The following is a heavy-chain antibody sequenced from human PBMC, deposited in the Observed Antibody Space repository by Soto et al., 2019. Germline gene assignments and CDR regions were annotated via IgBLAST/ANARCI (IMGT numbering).Heavy chain of an antibody. Sequence: ASVKVSCKASGHTFTGHHMRWVRQAPGQGLEWMGYIDLDNDNRAYAQKFQGRVTTTRDTSTTTAYMELSGLRSDDTAVYYCGLEPTGTGGFDYWGQGTLVTVSS. CDR2: IDLDNDNR. V-gene: IGHV1-2*02. CDR1: GHTFTGHH. D-gene: IGHD7-27*01. CDR3: GLEPTGTGGFDY. J-gene: IGHJ4*02.